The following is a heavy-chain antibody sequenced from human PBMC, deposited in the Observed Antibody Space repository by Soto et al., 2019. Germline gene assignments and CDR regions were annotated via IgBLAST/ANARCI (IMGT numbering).Heavy chain of an antibody. CDR2: IYPGDSDT. D-gene: IGHD2-2*02. V-gene: IGHV5-51*01. CDR1: GYSFTSYW. J-gene: IGHJ4*02. CDR3: ARLGCSSTSCYNGLYFDY. Sequence: GESLKISCKGSGYSFTSYWIGWVRQMPGRGLEWMGIIYPGDSDTRYSPSFQGQVTISADKSIGTAYLQWSSLKASDTAMYYCARLGCSSTSCYNGLYFDYWGQGTLVTVSS.